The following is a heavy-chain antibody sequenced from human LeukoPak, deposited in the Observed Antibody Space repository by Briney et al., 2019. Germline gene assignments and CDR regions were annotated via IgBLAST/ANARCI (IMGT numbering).Heavy chain of an antibody. Sequence: GGSLRLSCAASGFTFSSYWMSWVRQAPGKGLEWVSYISSSGSTIYYADSVKGRFTISRDNAKNSLYLQMNSLRAEDTAVYYCARDRVVDTAMAHFDYWGQGTLVTVSS. J-gene: IGHJ4*02. D-gene: IGHD5-18*01. CDR2: ISSSGSTI. CDR3: ARDRVVDTAMAHFDY. V-gene: IGHV3-48*04. CDR1: GFTFSSYW.